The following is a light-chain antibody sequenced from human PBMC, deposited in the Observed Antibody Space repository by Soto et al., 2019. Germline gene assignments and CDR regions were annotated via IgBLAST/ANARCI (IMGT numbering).Light chain of an antibody. CDR3: SSYAGSNNVEV. CDR2: EVS. Sequence: QSALTQPPSASGSPGQSVTISCTGTSSDVGGYNYVSWYQQHPGKAPKLMIYEVSKRPSGVPDRFSGSKSGNTASLTVSGLQAKDEADYYCSSYAGSNNVEVFGGGTKLTVL. J-gene: IGLJ2*01. V-gene: IGLV2-8*01. CDR1: SSDVGGYNY.